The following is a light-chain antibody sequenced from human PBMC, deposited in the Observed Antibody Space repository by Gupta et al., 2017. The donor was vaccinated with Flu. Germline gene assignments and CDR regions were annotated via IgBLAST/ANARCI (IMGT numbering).Light chain of an antibody. J-gene: IGLJ2*01. CDR2: DGG. Sequence: GRAARIACGGNRNGSKSVHWYPQKQGQAPVLVVHDGGGRPAGDPERFSGTNSGNTATLTISRVEAGDEADYYCQVWDTSSDHVVFGGGTKLTVL. CDR1: RNGSKS. CDR3: QVWDTSSDHVV. V-gene: IGLV3-21*02.